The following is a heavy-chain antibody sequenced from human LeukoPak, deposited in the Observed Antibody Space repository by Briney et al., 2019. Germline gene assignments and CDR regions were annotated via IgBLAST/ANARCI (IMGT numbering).Heavy chain of an antibody. CDR3: ATGIVVVSRRAFDI. Sequence: SETLSLTCTVSGGSISSYYWSWIRQPPGKGLEWIGYIYYSGSTNYNPSLKSRVTISVGTSKNQFSLKLSSVTAADTAVYYCATGIVVVSRRAFDIWGQGTMVAVSS. V-gene: IGHV4-59*01. CDR1: GGSISSYY. D-gene: IGHD3-22*01. CDR2: IYYSGST. J-gene: IGHJ3*02.